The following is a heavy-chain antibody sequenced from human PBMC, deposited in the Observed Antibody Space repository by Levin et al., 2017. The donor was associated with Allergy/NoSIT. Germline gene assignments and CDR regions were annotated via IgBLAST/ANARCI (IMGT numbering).Heavy chain of an antibody. V-gene: IGHV4-4*07. CDR2: IYTSGST. J-gene: IGHJ6*02. Sequence: SETLSLTCTVSGGSISSYYWSWIRQPAGKGLEWIGRIYTSGSTNYNPSLKSRVTMSVDTSKNQFSLKLSSVTAADTAVYYCARDKWKRWEDYYYGMDVWGQGTTVTVSS. D-gene: IGHD1-20*01. CDR3: ARDKWKRWEDYYYGMDV. CDR1: GGSISSYY.